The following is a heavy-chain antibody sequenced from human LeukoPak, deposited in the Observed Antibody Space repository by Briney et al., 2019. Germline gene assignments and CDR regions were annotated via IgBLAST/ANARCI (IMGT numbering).Heavy chain of an antibody. Sequence: ASVKVSCKASGYTFSAYYIHWVRQAPGQRLEWMGWINPNSGGTNYAQKFQGRVTMTRDTSISTAYMELSRLRSDDTAVYYCAREFGYHDYGDYWGQGTLVTVSS. D-gene: IGHD2-15*01. CDR1: GYTFSAYY. CDR3: AREFGYHDYGDY. V-gene: IGHV1-2*02. J-gene: IGHJ4*02. CDR2: INPNSGGT.